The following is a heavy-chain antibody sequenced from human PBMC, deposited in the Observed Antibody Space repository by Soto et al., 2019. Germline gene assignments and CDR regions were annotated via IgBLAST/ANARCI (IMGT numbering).Heavy chain of an antibody. D-gene: IGHD3-10*01. CDR2: ISYDGSNK. Sequence: QVQLVESGGGVVQPGRSLRLSCAASGFTFSSYAMHWVRQAPGKGLEWVAVISYDGSNKYYADSVKGRFTISRDNSKNTLYVQMNSLRGEDTAVYYCARRGVGRFDYWGQGTLVTVS. V-gene: IGHV3-30-3*01. J-gene: IGHJ4*02. CDR1: GFTFSSYA. CDR3: ARRGVGRFDY.